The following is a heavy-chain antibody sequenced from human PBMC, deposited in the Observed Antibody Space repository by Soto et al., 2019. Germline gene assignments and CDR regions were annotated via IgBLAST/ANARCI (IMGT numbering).Heavy chain of an antibody. D-gene: IGHD2-2*01. CDR2: ISYDGSNK. J-gene: IGHJ6*02. CDR1: GFPFRSYS. CDR3: ARGEDIVVVPAAMGEEDYYYGMDV. Sequence: PGGSLRLSCAASGFPFRSYSMPWVPQAPGKGLEWGAVISYDGSNKYYAYSVKGRFTISRDNSKNTLYLQMNSLRAEDTAVYYCARGEDIVVVPAAMGEEDYYYGMDVWGQGTTVTVSS. V-gene: IGHV3-30-3*01.